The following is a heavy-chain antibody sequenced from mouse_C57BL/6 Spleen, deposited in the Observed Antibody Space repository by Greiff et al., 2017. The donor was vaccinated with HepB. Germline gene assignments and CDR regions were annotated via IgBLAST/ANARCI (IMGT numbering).Heavy chain of an antibody. Sequence: EVQLVESEGGLVQPGRSMKLSCTASGFTFSDYYMAWVRQVPEKGLEWVANINYDGSSTYYLDSLKSRFIISRDNAKNILDLQMSSLKSEDTATDYWARDNGYRYFDVWGTGTTVTVSS. CDR1: GFTFSDYY. D-gene: IGHD2-2*01. CDR3: ARDNGYRYFDV. J-gene: IGHJ1*03. V-gene: IGHV5-16*01. CDR2: INYDGSST.